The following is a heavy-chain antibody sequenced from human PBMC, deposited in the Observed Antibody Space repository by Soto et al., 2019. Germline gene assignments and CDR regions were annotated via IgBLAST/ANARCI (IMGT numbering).Heavy chain of an antibody. D-gene: IGHD1-1*01. J-gene: IGHJ4*02. Sequence: GGSLRLSCAASGFTFSSYAMHWVRQAPGKGLEWVAVISYDGSNKYYADSVKGRFTISRDNSKNTLYLQMNSLRAEDTAVYYCARDSLRTTVAFDYWGQGTLVTVSS. CDR1: GFTFSSYA. CDR2: ISYDGSNK. CDR3: ARDSLRTTVAFDY. V-gene: IGHV3-30-3*01.